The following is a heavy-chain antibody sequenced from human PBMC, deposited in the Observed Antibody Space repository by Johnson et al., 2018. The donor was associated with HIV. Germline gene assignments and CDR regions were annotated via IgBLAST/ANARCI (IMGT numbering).Heavy chain of an antibody. D-gene: IGHD3-22*01. CDR2: IYSAGST. J-gene: IGHJ3*02. CDR3: ARDRSYYYEKDAFDI. V-gene: IGHV3-66*03. CDR1: GFTVSSNY. Sequence: VQLVESGGGLIQPGGSLRLSCAASGFTVSSNYMSWVRQAPGKGLEWVSVIYSAGSTYYADSVKGRFTISRDNSKNTLYLQMNSLRAEDPAVYYCARDRSYYYEKDAFDIWGQGTMVTVSS.